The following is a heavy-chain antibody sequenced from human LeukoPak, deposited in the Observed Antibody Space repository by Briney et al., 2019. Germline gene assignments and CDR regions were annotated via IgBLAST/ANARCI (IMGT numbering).Heavy chain of an antibody. J-gene: IGHJ4*02. V-gene: IGHV3-7*01. CDR1: GFTFSSYW. Sequence: GGSLRLSCAASGFTFSSYWMSWVRQAPGKGLEWVANIKQDGSEKYYVDSVKGRFTISRDNAKNSLYLQMNSLRAEDTAVYYCARDQSLYSSSWYVDYWGQGTLVTVSS. CDR3: ARDQSLYSSSWYVDY. CDR2: IKQDGSEK. D-gene: IGHD6-13*01.